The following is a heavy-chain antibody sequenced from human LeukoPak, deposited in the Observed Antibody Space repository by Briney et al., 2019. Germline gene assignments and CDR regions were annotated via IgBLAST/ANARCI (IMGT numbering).Heavy chain of an antibody. CDR1: GFTLSSSN. CDR3: AKDLRNGENYGFLDY. D-gene: IGHD4/OR15-4a*01. Sequence: GGSLRLSCAASGFTLSSSNMNWVRQTPDKGLEWVASISTSGGRTYYADSVKGRFTASRDNPKNTLYLQMDSLRVEDTAIYYCAKDLRNGENYGFLDYWGQGTLVTVSS. CDR2: ISTSGGRT. J-gene: IGHJ4*02. V-gene: IGHV3-23*01.